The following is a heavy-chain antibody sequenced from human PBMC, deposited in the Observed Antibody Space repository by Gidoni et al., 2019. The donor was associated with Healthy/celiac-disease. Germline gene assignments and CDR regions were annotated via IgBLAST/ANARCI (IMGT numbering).Heavy chain of an antibody. D-gene: IGHD3-10*01. CDR3: ARAKYKIWFGELWEGSYYFDY. V-gene: IGHV4-31*03. Sequence: QVQLQESGPGLVKPSPTLYLTCPVSRGSTRRGGYHRLRIRQHPGKGLEWIGYIYYSGSTYYNPSLKSRVTISVDTSKNQFSLKLSSVTAADTAVYYCARAKYKIWFGELWEGSYYFDYWGQGTLVTVSS. CDR2: IYYSGST. CDR1: RGSTRRGGYH. J-gene: IGHJ4*02.